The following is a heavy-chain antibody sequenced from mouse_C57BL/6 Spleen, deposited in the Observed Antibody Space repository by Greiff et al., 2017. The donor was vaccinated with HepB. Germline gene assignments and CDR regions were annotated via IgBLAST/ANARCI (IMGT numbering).Heavy chain of an antibody. CDR1: GYAFTNYL. V-gene: IGHV1-54*01. Sequence: QVQLQQSGAELVRPGTSVKVSCKASGYAFTNYLIEWVKQRPGQGLEWIGVINPGSGGTNYNEKFKGKATLTADKSSSTAYMQLSSLTSEDSAVYFCARCGYDQRHWYFDVWGTGTTVTVSS. J-gene: IGHJ1*03. CDR2: INPGSGGT. CDR3: ARCGYDQRHWYFDV. D-gene: IGHD2-2*01.